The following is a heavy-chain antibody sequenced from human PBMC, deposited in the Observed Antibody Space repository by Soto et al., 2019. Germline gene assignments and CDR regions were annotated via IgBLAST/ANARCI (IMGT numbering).Heavy chain of an antibody. D-gene: IGHD6-19*01. CDR1: GFTFSSYA. CDR2: ISGSGGST. V-gene: IGHV3-23*01. Sequence: GGSLRLSCAASGFTFSSYAMSWVRQAPGKGLEWVSAISGSGGSTYYADSVKGRFTISRDNSKNTLYLQMNSLRAEDTAVYYCATSFSGWLNFDYWGQGTLVTVSS. J-gene: IGHJ4*02. CDR3: ATSFSGWLNFDY.